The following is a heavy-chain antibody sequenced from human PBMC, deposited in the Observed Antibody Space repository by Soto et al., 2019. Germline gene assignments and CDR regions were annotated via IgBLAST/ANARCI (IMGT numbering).Heavy chain of an antibody. CDR2: IYSGGST. CDR3: ASRRDYDFWSGYETLYYGMDV. Sequence: GGSLRLSCVASGFTFSIYAMSWVRQAPGKGLEWVSVIYSGGSTYYADSVKGRFTISRDNSKNTLYLQMNSLRAEDTAVYYCASRRDYDFWSGYETLYYGMDVWGQGTTVTVSS. V-gene: IGHV3-53*01. J-gene: IGHJ6*02. D-gene: IGHD3-3*01. CDR1: GFTFSIYA.